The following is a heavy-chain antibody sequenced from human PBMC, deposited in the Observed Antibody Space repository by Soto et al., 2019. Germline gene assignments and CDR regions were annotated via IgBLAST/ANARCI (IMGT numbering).Heavy chain of an antibody. Sequence: QVQLVESGGGVVQPGRSLRLSCAASGFTFSSYAMHWVRQAPGKGLEWVAVISYDGSNKYYADSVKGRFTISRDNSKNTLYLQMNSLRAEDTAVYYCAKERRPNYYYGMDVWGQGTTVTVSS. CDR1: GFTFSSYA. V-gene: IGHV3-30*18. CDR3: AKERRPNYYYGMDV. CDR2: ISYDGSNK. J-gene: IGHJ6*02. D-gene: IGHD6-25*01.